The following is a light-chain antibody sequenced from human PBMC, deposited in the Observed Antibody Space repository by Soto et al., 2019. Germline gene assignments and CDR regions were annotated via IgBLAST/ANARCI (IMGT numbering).Light chain of an antibody. CDR2: GAS. CDR1: QSVNSS. J-gene: IGKJ1*01. Sequence: EIVMTQSPATLSVSPGERATLSCRASQSVNSSLVWYQQKPGQAPRLLIYGASTRATGIPGRFSGSGYGTEFTLSISSLQSEDGAVYYCQQDDNWLWTFGHGTKVEIK. CDR3: QQDDNWLWT. V-gene: IGKV3-15*01.